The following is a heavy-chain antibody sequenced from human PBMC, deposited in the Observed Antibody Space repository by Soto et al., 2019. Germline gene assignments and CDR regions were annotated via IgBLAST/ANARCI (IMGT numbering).Heavy chain of an antibody. V-gene: IGHV1-46*01. CDR1: GYTFTSYY. J-gene: IGHJ3*02. D-gene: IGHD3-22*01. Sequence: QVQLVQSGAEVKKPGASVKVSCKASGYTFTSYYMHWVRQAPGQGLEWMGIINPSGGSTRYAQKFQGRVTMTRDTSTSTVYMELSSLRSEDTAVYYCARSRHYYDSSGYYDDAFDIWGQGTMVTVSS. CDR2: INPSGGST. CDR3: ARSRHYYDSSGYYDDAFDI.